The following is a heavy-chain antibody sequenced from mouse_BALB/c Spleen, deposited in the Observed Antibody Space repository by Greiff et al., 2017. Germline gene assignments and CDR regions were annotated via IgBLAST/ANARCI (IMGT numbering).Heavy chain of an antibody. CDR1: GFTFSSYA. CDR3: ARDKPRYWYFDV. J-gene: IGHJ1*01. CDR2: ISSGGSYT. V-gene: IGHV5-9-4*01. Sequence: EVKLMESGGGLVKPGGSLKLSCAASGFTFSSYAMSWVRQSPEKRLEWVAEISSGGSYTYYPDTVTGRFTISRDNAKNTLYLEMSSLRSEDTAMYYCARDKPRYWYFDVWGAGTTVTVSS.